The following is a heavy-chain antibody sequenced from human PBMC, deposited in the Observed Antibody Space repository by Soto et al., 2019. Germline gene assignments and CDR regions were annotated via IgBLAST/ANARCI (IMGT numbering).Heavy chain of an antibody. V-gene: IGHV4-30-4*01. Sequence: PWETLSLTCTVSGGSISSGDYYWSWIRQPPGKGLEWIGYIYYSGSTYYNPSLKSRVTISVDTSKNQFSLKLSSVTAADTAVYYCARLSRKGPNYYYGMDVWGQGTTITVSS. CDR2: IYYSGST. CDR3: ARLSRKGPNYYYGMDV. J-gene: IGHJ6*02. CDR1: GGSISSGDYY.